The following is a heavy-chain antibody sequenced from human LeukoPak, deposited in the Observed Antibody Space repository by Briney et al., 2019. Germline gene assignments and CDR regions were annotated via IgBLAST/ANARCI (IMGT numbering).Heavy chain of an antibody. D-gene: IGHD3-22*01. CDR3: TTDSRGFYYDSISSLGGAFDI. CDR1: GYTFTGYY. J-gene: IGHJ3*02. V-gene: IGHV1-2*02. Sequence: ASVKVSCKASGYTFTGYYMHWVRQAPGQGLEWMGWINPNSGGTNYAQKFQGRVTMTRDTSISTAYMELSRLRSDDTAVYYCTTDSRGFYYDSISSLGGAFDIWGQGTMVTVSS. CDR2: INPNSGGT.